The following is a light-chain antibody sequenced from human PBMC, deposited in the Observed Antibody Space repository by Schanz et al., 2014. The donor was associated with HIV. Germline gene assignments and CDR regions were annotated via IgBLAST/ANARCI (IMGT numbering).Light chain of an antibody. CDR3: QQYGRSVA. CDR1: QTITNNY. V-gene: IGKV3-20*01. Sequence: EIVLTQSPGTLSLSPREGATLSCRASQTITNNYLAWYQQKRGQAPRLVIYGASSRATGIPDRFSGSGSGTDFTLTISRLEPEDFAVYYCQQYGRSVAFGGGTKVEIK. J-gene: IGKJ4*01. CDR2: GAS.